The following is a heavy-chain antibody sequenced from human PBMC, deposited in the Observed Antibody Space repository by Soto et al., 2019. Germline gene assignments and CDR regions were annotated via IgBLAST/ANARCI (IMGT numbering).Heavy chain of an antibody. V-gene: IGHV3-74*01. CDR1: GFTFNTYW. Sequence: GGALRLSCAASGFTFNTYWMHWVRQAPGKGLVWVSRISTDGTTTGYADSVKGRFTFSRDNAKNTLYLQMNSLRAEDTAVYYCVRDRTTVTLFDYWGQGALVTVSS. D-gene: IGHD4-4*01. J-gene: IGHJ4*02. CDR3: VRDRTTVTLFDY. CDR2: ISTDGTTT.